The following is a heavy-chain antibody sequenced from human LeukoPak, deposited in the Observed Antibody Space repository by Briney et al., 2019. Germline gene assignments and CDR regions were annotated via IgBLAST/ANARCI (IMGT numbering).Heavy chain of an antibody. Sequence: GGSLRLSCAASGFTFSSYWMSWVRQAPGEGLEWGANIKKDGSEKYYVDSVKGRFTISRDNAKTSLYLQMNSLRAEDTAVYYCAREWNGIDYWGQGTLVTVSS. V-gene: IGHV3-7*01. CDR2: IKKDGSEK. CDR1: GFTFSSYW. J-gene: IGHJ4*02. CDR3: AREWNGIDY. D-gene: IGHD1-1*01.